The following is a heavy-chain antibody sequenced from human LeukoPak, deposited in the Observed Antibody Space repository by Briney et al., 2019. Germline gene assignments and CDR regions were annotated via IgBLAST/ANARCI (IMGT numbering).Heavy chain of an antibody. Sequence: GGSLRLSCAASRFTFSSYSMNWVRQAPGKGLEWVSSISSSGSYIYYADSVKGRFTISRDNAKNSLYLQMNSLRAEDTAVYYCARDRRSSGDFDYWGQGTLVTVSS. CDR1: RFTFSSYS. J-gene: IGHJ4*02. CDR2: ISSSGSYI. CDR3: ARDRRSSGDFDY. V-gene: IGHV3-21*01. D-gene: IGHD6-19*01.